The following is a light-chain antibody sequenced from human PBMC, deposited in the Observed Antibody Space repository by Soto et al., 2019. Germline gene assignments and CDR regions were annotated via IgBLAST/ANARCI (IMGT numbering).Light chain of an antibody. CDR2: AAS. Sequence: DIQMTQSPSSLSASVGDRVTITCRASQSISSYLNWYQQKPGKAPKLLIYAASSLQSGVPSRFSGSGSGIDFTLTISSLQPEDFATYYCQQTYITRTFGQGTKVEIK. V-gene: IGKV1-39*01. CDR1: QSISSY. J-gene: IGKJ1*01. CDR3: QQTYITRT.